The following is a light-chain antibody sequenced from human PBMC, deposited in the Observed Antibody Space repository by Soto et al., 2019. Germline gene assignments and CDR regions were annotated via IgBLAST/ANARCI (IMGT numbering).Light chain of an antibody. CDR3: QQRSNWPPGAGWT. J-gene: IGKJ4*01. CDR2: DAS. V-gene: IGKV3-11*01. Sequence: EIVLTQSPATLSLSPGERATLSCRASQSVSSYLAWYQQKPGQAPRLLIYDASNRATGIPARFSGSGSGTDFTLTISSLDPEDFAVYYCQQRSNWPPGAGWTFGGGTKVEIK. CDR1: QSVSSY.